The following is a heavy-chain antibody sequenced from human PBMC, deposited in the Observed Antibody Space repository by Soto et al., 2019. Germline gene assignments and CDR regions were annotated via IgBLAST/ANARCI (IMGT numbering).Heavy chain of an antibody. J-gene: IGHJ4*02. D-gene: IGHD6-6*01. CDR3: ARDQAVYEYSSSFGY. Sequence: EVQLVESGGGLVKPGGSLRLSCAASGFTFSSYSMNWVRQAPGKGLEWVSSISSSSSYIYYADSVKGRFTISRDNAKNSLCLQMNSLRAEDTAVYYCARDQAVYEYSSSFGYWVQGTLVTVSS. CDR1: GFTFSSYS. V-gene: IGHV3-21*01. CDR2: ISSSSSYI.